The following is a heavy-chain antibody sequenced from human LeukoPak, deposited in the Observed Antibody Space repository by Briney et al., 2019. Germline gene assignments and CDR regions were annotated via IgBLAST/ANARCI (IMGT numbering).Heavy chain of an antibody. D-gene: IGHD6-13*01. Sequence: SETLSLTCTVSGGSISSYYWSWIRQPPGKGLEWIGSIYYSGSTYYNPSLKSRVTISVDTSKNQFSLKLSSVTAADTAVYYCARARIAAAGPFDYWGQGTLVTVSS. V-gene: IGHV4-39*07. CDR2: IYYSGST. CDR3: ARARIAAAGPFDY. J-gene: IGHJ4*02. CDR1: GGSISSYY.